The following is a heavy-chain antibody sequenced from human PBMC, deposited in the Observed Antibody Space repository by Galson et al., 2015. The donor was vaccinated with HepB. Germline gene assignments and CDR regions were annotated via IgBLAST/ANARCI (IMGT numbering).Heavy chain of an antibody. CDR2: NSAYNGNT. V-gene: IGHV1-18*04. Sequence: SVQVPCQASGYTFTRSAISCVRQTAAHGLEWMGWNSAYNGNTNYAQKLQGRGPMTTDTSTSTAYMELRSLRSDDTAVYYGAKAPIGGATGTAGGGYFDYWGQGTLVTVSS. D-gene: IGHD1-26*01. CDR3: AKAPIGGATGTAGGGYFDY. J-gene: IGHJ4*02. CDR1: GYTFTRSA.